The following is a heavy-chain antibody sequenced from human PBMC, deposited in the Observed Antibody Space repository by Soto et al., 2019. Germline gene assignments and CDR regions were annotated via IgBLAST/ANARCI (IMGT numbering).Heavy chain of an antibody. CDR1: GGTFSSYA. CDR2: IIPIFGTA. D-gene: IGHD3-22*01. Sequence: QVQLVQSGAEVKKPGSSVKVSCTASGGTFSSYAISWVRQAPGQGLEWMGGIIPIFGTANYAQKFQGRVTITADKSTSTAYMELSSLRSEDTAVYYCARGRWYYYDSSGYYFDYFDYWGQGTLVTVSS. J-gene: IGHJ4*02. CDR3: ARGRWYYYDSSGYYFDYFDY. V-gene: IGHV1-69*06.